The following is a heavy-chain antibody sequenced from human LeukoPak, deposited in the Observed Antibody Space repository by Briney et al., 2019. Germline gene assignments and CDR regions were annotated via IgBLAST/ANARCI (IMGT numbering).Heavy chain of an antibody. V-gene: IGHV4-59*01. J-gene: IGHJ3*02. Sequence: SETLSLTCTVSGGSISTYYWSWIRQAPGKGLEWIAYIYNSGSSNYNPSLKSRVTISVDTSKNQFSLKLSSVTAADTAVYYRARSETHFDIWGQGTMVTVSS. CDR2: IYNSGSS. CDR3: ARSETHFDI. CDR1: GGSISTYY. D-gene: IGHD4-23*01.